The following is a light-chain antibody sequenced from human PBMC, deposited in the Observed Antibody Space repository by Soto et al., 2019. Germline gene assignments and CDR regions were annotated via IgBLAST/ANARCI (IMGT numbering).Light chain of an antibody. Sequence: EIVMTQSRSTLSVSTGEKATLTCRASQSVSSNLAWYQQKPGQDPRLPIYGASTRDTGTPARFSGSGSGTEFTLTISRLEPEDFAVYYRQQDGSSGTFGQGTKVDNK. CDR1: QSVSSN. J-gene: IGKJ1*01. V-gene: IGKV3-15*01. CDR2: GAS. CDR3: QQDGSSGT.